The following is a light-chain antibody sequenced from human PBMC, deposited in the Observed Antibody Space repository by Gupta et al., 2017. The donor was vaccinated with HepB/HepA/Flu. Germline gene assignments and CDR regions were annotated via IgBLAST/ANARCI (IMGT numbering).Light chain of an antibody. CDR3: QSYDNSLSGLV. CDR2: GNK. V-gene: IGLV1-40*01. CDR1: SSNIGADYD. J-gene: IGLJ2*01. Sequence: QSVLTQPPSVSGAPGQTVTISCAGSSSNIGADYDVHWYQQLPGTAPKLLIYGNKNRASGVPDRFSGSRAGTSVSLAITGLQAEDEADYYCQSYDNSLSGLVFGGGTKVTVL.